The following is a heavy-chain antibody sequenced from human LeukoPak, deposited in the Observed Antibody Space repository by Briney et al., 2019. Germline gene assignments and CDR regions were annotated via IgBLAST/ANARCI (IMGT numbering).Heavy chain of an antibody. CDR1: GYTFTSYD. CDR3: ARGPNKYDGGNSGSAWFDP. V-gene: IGHV1-8*01. CDR2: MNPNSGNT. Sequence: EASVKVSCKASGYTFTSYDINWVRQATGLGPEWMGWMNPNSGNTGYAQKFQGRATMTRNTSISTAYLELSSLTSEDTAVYYCARGPNKYDGGNSGSAWFDPWGQGSLVTVSS. D-gene: IGHD4-23*01. J-gene: IGHJ5*02.